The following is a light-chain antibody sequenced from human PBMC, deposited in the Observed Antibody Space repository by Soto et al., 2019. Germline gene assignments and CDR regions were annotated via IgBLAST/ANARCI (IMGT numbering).Light chain of an antibody. CDR2: GAS. CDR3: QQDDDSPRT. V-gene: IGKV3-20*01. CDR1: QSVNSNY. Sequence: DIVLTQSPGTLSLSPGERATLSCRASQSVNSNYLAWYQQKPGQGPRPLIYGASIRATGIPDRFSGSGSGTDFTLTISRLEPEDFAVYYCQQDDDSPRTFGQGTKVEIK. J-gene: IGKJ1*01.